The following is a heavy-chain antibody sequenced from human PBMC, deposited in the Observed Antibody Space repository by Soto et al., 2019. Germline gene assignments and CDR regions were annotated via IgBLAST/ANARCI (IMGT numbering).Heavy chain of an antibody. Sequence: SETLSLTCTVSGGSISSGDYYWGWIRQPPGKGLEWIGYIYYSGSTYYNPSLKSRVTISVDTSKNQFSLKLSSVTAADTAVYYCARESDCSGGSCYSNWFDPWGQGTLVTVSS. D-gene: IGHD2-15*01. CDR1: GGSISSGDYY. CDR2: IYYSGST. CDR3: ARESDCSGGSCYSNWFDP. V-gene: IGHV4-30-4*01. J-gene: IGHJ5*02.